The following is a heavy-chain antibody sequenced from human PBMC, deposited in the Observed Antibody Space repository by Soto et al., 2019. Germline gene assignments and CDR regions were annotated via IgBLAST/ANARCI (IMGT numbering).Heavy chain of an antibody. Sequence: QVQLVESGGGVVQPGRSLRLSSVASGFTFISNGMHWVRQAPGKGLEWVAMLWYDGSYQYYADSVKGRFTISRDNSQNTLYLQMYSLRVEDTSIYYCARDGYQAPSHPNWYIDYWGQGTLVTVSP. D-gene: IGHD1-1*01. J-gene: IGHJ4*02. CDR1: GFTFISNG. CDR2: LWYDGSYQ. V-gene: IGHV3-33*01. CDR3: ARDGYQAPSHPNWYIDY.